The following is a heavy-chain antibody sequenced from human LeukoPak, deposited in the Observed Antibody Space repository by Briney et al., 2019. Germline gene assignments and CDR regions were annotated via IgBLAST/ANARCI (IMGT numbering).Heavy chain of an antibody. D-gene: IGHD3-22*01. Sequence: TSETLSLTCTVSGGSISSGSYYWNWIRQPAGKGLEWIGRIYTDRSTNYNPSLKSRVTISVDTSKNHFSLTLTSVTAADTAVYYCARALDYDSSAYRLWGQGTMVTVS. CDR1: GGSISSGSYY. CDR3: ARALDYDSSAYRL. J-gene: IGHJ3*01. V-gene: IGHV4-61*02. CDR2: IYTDRST.